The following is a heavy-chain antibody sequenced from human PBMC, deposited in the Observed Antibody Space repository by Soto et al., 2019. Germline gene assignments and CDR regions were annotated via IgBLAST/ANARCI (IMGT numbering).Heavy chain of an antibody. J-gene: IGHJ4*02. CDR1: GFTFSSYA. CDR3: GRDQDWWFGELGPLRPDY. CDR2: ISYDGSNK. D-gene: IGHD3-10*01. Sequence: QVQLVESGGGVVQPGRSLRLSCAASGFTFSSYAMHWVRQAPGKGLEWVAVISYDGSNKYYADSVKGRFTISRDNSKNTLYLQMNSLRAEDTAVYYCGRDQDWWFGELGPLRPDYWGQGTLVTVSS. V-gene: IGHV3-30-3*01.